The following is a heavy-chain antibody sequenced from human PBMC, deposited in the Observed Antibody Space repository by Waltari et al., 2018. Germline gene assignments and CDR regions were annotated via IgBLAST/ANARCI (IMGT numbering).Heavy chain of an antibody. J-gene: IGHJ4*02. CDR3: ARDFNWGWDF. D-gene: IGHD7-27*01. Sequence: EVQLVDSGGGWVQPGGSLRLSCAASGFTSSSNGMSWVRQAPGRGLEWLANIKPDGSQQYYVDSVRGRFSISRDNAKNSLYLQLNSLRAEDTAIYYCARDFNWGWDFWGQGTLVTVSS. CDR1: GFTSSSNG. CDR2: IKPDGSQQ. V-gene: IGHV3-7*03.